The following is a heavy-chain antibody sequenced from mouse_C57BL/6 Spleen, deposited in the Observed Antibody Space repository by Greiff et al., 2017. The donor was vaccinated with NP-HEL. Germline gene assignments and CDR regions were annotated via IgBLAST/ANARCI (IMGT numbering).Heavy chain of an antibody. CDR3: ARVNWDDWYFDV. Sequence: EVKLVESGPGLVKPSQSLSLTCSVTGYSITSGYYWNWIRQFPGNKLEWMGYISYDGSNNYNPSLKNRISITRDTSKNQFFLKLNSVTTEDTATYYCARVNWDDWYFDVWGTGTTVTVSS. D-gene: IGHD4-1*01. CDR1: GYSITSGYY. J-gene: IGHJ1*03. V-gene: IGHV3-6*01. CDR2: ISYDGSN.